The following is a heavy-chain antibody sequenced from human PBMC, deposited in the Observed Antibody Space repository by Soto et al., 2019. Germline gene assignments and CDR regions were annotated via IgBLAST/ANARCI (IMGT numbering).Heavy chain of an antibody. J-gene: IGHJ6*02. Sequence: QVELVQSGAEVKKPGSSVEVSCKASGGTFSSYTISWVRQAPGQGLEWMGRIIPILGIANYAQKFQGRVTITADKSTSTACIELSSLRSEDTAVYYCARLRPSSGWDGMDVWGQGTTVTVSS. CDR3: ARLRPSSGWDGMDV. CDR1: GGTFSSYT. CDR2: IIPILGIA. V-gene: IGHV1-69*02. D-gene: IGHD6-19*01.